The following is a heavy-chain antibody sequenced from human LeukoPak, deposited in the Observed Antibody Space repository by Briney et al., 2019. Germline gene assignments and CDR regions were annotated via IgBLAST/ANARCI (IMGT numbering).Heavy chain of an antibody. J-gene: IGHJ4*02. CDR3: AREGEMATITSLDY. CDR2: IYYSGST. V-gene: IGHV4-39*07. Sequence: SETLSLTCTVSGGSISSSSYYWGWIRQPPGKGLEWIGSIYYSGSTYYNPSLKSRVTISVDTYKNKFYLKLSSVTAADTAVYYCAREGEMATITSLDYWGQGTLVSVSS. CDR1: GGSISSSSYY. D-gene: IGHD5-24*01.